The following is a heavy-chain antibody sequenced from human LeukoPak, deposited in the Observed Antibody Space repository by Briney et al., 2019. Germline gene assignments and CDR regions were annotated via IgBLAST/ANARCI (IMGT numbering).Heavy chain of an antibody. CDR1: GFTFSSYA. V-gene: IGHV3-30-3*01. CDR3: ARDDPLDIVVVNGMDV. CDR2: ISYDGSNK. Sequence: GGSLRLSCAASGFTFSSYAMHWVHQSPGKGLEWVTVISYDGSNKYYADSVKGRFTISRDNSKNTLYLQMNSLRAEDTAVYYCARDDPLDIVVVNGMDVWGQGTTVTVSS. D-gene: IGHD2-2*03. J-gene: IGHJ6*02.